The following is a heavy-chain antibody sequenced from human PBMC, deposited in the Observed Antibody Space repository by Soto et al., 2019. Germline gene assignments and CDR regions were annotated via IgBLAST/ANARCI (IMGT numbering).Heavy chain of an antibody. CDR1: GFTFGRHW. D-gene: IGHD2-21*01. CDR3: ARPKGAAYSAFDI. CDR2: VNPEATIT. J-gene: IGHJ3*02. Sequence: DVQLVESGGGLVQPGGSLRLSCAASGFTFGRHWMHWIRQTPGEGLVSISRVNPEATITDYADSVRGRFTISRDNAKSTLYLEMHSLTAEDTGVYYCARPKGAAYSAFDIWGQGTKVTVSS. V-gene: IGHV3-74*01.